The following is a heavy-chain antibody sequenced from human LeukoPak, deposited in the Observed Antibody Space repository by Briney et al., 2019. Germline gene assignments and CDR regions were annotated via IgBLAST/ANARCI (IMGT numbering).Heavy chain of an antibody. J-gene: IGHJ4*02. Sequence: SETLSLTCTVSGGSISSGGYYWSWIRQHPGKGLEWIGYIYYSGSTNYNPSLKSRVTISVDTSKNQFSLKLSSVTAADTAVYYCARGRYSYALLYDYWGQGTLVTVSS. CDR1: GGSISSGGYY. CDR2: IYYSGST. CDR3: ARGRYSYALLYDY. D-gene: IGHD5-18*01. V-gene: IGHV4-61*08.